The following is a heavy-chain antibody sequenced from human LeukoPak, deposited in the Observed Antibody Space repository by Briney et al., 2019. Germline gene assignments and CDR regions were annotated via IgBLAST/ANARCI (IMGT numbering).Heavy chain of an antibody. J-gene: IGHJ4*02. D-gene: IGHD3-10*01. V-gene: IGHV3-11*01. CDR2: ISSSGSTI. CDR1: GFTFSDYY. CDR3: ARETDTGSGFDY. Sequence: GGSLRLSCAASGFTFSDYYMSWIRQAPGKGLEWVSYISSSGSTIYYADSVKSRFTISRDNAKNSLYLQMNSLRAEYTAVYYCARETDTGSGFDYWGQGTLVTVSS.